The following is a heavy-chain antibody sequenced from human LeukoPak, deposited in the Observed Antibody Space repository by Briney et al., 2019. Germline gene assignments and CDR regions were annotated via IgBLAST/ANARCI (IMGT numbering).Heavy chain of an antibody. CDR3: SSGHTAVTRPFDF. D-gene: IGHD4-17*01. CDR1: GFTFTTYS. J-gene: IGHJ4*02. Sequence: GGSLRLFCGASGFTFTTYSMTWVRQAPGKGLEWVSIISSGSSAIFSADALMGRFTTSRDDAKNLLYLDMSSLRAEDTAVKYCSSGHTAVTRPFDFWGQRCLVTASS. V-gene: IGHV3-21*01. CDR2: ISSGSSAI.